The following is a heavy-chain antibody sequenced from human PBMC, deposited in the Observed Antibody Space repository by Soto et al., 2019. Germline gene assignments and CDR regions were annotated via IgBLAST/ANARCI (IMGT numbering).Heavy chain of an antibody. CDR3: ARDRPISRKLVLEYNWFDH. CDR2: ISAYNGNT. J-gene: IGHJ5*02. D-gene: IGHD6-13*01. Sequence: GASVKVSCKASGYTFTSYGISWVRQAPGQGLEWMGWISAYNGNTNYAQKLQGRVTMTTDTSTSTAYMELRSLRSDDTAVYYCARDRPISRKLVLEYNWFDHWGQGTLVTVSS. V-gene: IGHV1-18*04. CDR1: GYTFTSYG.